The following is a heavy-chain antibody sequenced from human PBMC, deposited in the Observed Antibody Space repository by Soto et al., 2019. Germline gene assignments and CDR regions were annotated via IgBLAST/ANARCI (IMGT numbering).Heavy chain of an antibody. D-gene: IGHD3-10*01. J-gene: IGHJ4*02. CDR1: GGSISSYY. Sequence: SETLSLTCTVSGGSISSYYWSWIRQPPGKGLEWIGYIYYSGSTNYNPSLKSRVTISVDTSKNQFSLKLSSVTAADTAVYYCARSTRGAPSFWGQGTLVTVSS. V-gene: IGHV4-59*01. CDR3: ARSTRGAPSF. CDR2: IYYSGST.